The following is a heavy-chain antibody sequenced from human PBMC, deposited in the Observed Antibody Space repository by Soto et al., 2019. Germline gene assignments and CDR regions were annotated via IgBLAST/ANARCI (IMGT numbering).Heavy chain of an antibody. CDR3: ARGGGDVVVPAASSYYYYGMDV. V-gene: IGHV4-30-2*01. CDR2: IYHSGST. D-gene: IGHD2-2*01. Sequence: TLSLTCAVSGGSISSGGYSWSWIRQPPGKGLEWIGYIYHSGSTYYNPSLKSRVTISVDRSKNQFSLKLSSVTAAETAVYYCARGGGDVVVPAASSYYYYGMDVWGQGTTVTVSS. CDR1: GGSISSGGYS. J-gene: IGHJ6*02.